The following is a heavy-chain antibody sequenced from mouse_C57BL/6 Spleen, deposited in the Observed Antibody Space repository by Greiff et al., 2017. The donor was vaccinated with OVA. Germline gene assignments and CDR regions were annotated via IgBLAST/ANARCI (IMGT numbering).Heavy chain of an antibody. J-gene: IGHJ3*01. CDR1: GFNITDYY. CDR2: IDPEDGDT. V-gene: IGHV14-1*01. D-gene: IGHD2-4*01. CDR3: TTGIYYDYWFAY. Sequence: EVQLQQSGAELVRPGASVKLSCTASGFNITDYYMHWVKQRPEQGLEWIGRIDPEDGDTEYAPKFQGKATMTADTSSNTAFLQLSSLTSEVTAVYYCTTGIYYDYWFAYWGQGTLVTVSA.